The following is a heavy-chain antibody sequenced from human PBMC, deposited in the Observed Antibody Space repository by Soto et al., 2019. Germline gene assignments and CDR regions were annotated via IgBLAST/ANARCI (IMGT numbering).Heavy chain of an antibody. CDR2: IYDSGST. D-gene: IGHD6-19*01. Sequence: QVQLQESGPGLVKPSQTLSLTCTVSGGSISTGDYYWSWFRQPPGKGLEWIGYIYDSGSTYYNPSLESRLTISVDTSKNQFSLRLNSVTAADTAVYYCVRGGWVVLALTHLYFDNWGQGALVTVSS. V-gene: IGHV4-30-4*01. CDR3: VRGGWVVLALTHLYFDN. CDR1: GGSISTGDYY. J-gene: IGHJ4*02.